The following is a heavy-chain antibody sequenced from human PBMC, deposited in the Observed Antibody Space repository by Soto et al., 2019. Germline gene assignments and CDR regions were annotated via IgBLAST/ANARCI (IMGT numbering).Heavy chain of an antibody. CDR3: ARVGWVVVVPAAIADYYYYYGMDV. Sequence: QVQLVQSGAEVKKPGSSVKVSCKASGGTFSSYAISWVRQAPGQGLEWMGGIIPIFGTANYAQKFQGRVTITADEDTSTADMVVRSMRSADAAVYYYARVGWVVVVPAAIADYYYYYGMDVWGQGTTVTVSS. CDR2: IIPIFGTA. D-gene: IGHD2-2*01. CDR1: GGTFSSYA. J-gene: IGHJ6*02. V-gene: IGHV1-69*01.